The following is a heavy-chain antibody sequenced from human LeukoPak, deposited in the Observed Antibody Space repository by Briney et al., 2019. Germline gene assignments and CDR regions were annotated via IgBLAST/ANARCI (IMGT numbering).Heavy chain of an antibody. V-gene: IGHV1-2*02. Sequence: ASVKVSCKASRYTFTGYYMHWVRQAPGQGLEWMGWINPNSGGTNYAQKFQGRVTMTRDTSISTAYMELSRLRSDDTAVYYCARALPTVTTNAFDIWGQGTMVTVSS. J-gene: IGHJ3*02. CDR2: INPNSGGT. CDR3: ARALPTVTTNAFDI. D-gene: IGHD4-17*01. CDR1: RYTFTGYY.